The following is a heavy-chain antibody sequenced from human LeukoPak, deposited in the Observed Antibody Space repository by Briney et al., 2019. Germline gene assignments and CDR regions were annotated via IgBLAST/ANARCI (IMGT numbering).Heavy chain of an antibody. CDR2: IYSGGST. V-gene: IGHV3-66*01. J-gene: IGHJ6*03. Sequence: GGSLRLSCAASGFTFSSYGMSWVRQAPGKGLEWVSVIYSGGSTYYADSVKGRFTISRDNSKNTLYLQMNSLRAEDTAVYYCAREGRRHGGYYYYYMDVWGKGTTVTISS. D-gene: IGHD5-24*01. CDR1: GFTFSSYG. CDR3: AREGRRHGGYYYYYMDV.